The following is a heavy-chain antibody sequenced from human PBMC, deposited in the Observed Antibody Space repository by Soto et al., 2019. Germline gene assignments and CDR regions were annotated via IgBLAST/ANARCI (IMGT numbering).Heavy chain of an antibody. J-gene: IGHJ5*02. CDR2: IYYSGST. D-gene: IGHD6-19*01. Sequence: WETLSLTCTVSCGSISSSSYYWGWIRQPPGKGLEWIGSIYYSGSTYYNPSLKSRVTISVDTSKNQFSLKLSSVTAADTAVYYCARCSVAGTGGNWFDPWGQGTLVTVSS. V-gene: IGHV4-39*01. CDR3: ARCSVAGTGGNWFDP. CDR1: CGSISSSSYY.